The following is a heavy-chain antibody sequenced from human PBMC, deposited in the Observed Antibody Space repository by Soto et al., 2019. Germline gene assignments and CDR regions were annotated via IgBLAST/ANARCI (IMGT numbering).Heavy chain of an antibody. J-gene: IGHJ4*02. CDR3: ATESIVVVAATRRDYFDF. V-gene: IGHV4-59*01. D-gene: IGHD2-15*01. CDR2: VYYNGAT. CDR1: GGSINTYY. Sequence: LETLSLTCTFSGGSINTYYLSWVRQPPGKGLEWIGYVYYNGATNYNPSLKSRVTISVDTSKKQFSLKLSSVTAADTAVYYCATESIVVVAATRRDYFDFWGPGTLVTVSS.